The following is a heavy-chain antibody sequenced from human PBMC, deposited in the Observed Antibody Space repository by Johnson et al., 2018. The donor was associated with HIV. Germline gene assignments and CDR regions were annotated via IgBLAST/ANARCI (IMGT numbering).Heavy chain of an antibody. J-gene: IGHJ3*02. V-gene: IGHV3-30*02. Sequence: QVQLVESGGGVVQPGGSLRLCCAASGFTFSSYGMHWVRQAPGKGLAWVAFIRYDGSNKYYADSMKGRFTISRENAKNSLYLQMNSLRAGDTAMYYCARVGSGELLDGFDIWGQGTMVTVSS. D-gene: IGHD3-10*01. CDR1: GFTFSSYG. CDR2: IRYDGSNK. CDR3: ARVGSGELLDGFDI.